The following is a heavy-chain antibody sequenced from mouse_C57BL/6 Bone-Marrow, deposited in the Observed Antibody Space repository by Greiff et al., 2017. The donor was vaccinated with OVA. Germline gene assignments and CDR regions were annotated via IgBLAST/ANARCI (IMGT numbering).Heavy chain of an antibody. J-gene: IGHJ2*01. V-gene: IGHV14-1*01. CDR1: GYTFTSYY. CDR2: IDPEDGDT. D-gene: IGHD1-1*01. CDR3: TTCYYGLDY. Sequence: VQLQQPGAELVKPGASVKVSCKASGYTFTSYYMHWVKQRPEQGLEWIGRIDPEDGDTEYAPKFQGKATMTADTSSNTAYLQLSSLTSEDTAVYYCTTCYYGLDYWGQGTTLTVSS.